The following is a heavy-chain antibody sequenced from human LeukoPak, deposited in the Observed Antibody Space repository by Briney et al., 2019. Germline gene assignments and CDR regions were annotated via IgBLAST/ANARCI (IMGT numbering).Heavy chain of an antibody. CDR3: AKDKLRMVYSSGWYGDY. V-gene: IGHV3-9*01. Sequence: GRSLRLSCAASRFTFDDYAMHWVRQAPGKGLEWVSGISWNSGSIGYADSVKGRFTISRDNAKNSLYLQMNSLRAEDTALYYCAKDKLRMVYSSGWYGDYWGQGTLVTVSS. CDR2: ISWNSGSI. D-gene: IGHD6-19*01. CDR1: RFTFDDYA. J-gene: IGHJ4*02.